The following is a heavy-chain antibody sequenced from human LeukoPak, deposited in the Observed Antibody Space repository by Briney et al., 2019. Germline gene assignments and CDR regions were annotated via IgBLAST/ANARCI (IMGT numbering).Heavy chain of an antibody. CDR1: GGTFSSYA. V-gene: IGHV1-69*04. CDR2: IIPILGIA. J-gene: IGHJ5*02. D-gene: IGHD2-2*01. CDR3: AREPINIVVVPAATAGGFDP. Sequence: ASVTVSCKASGGTFSSYAISWVRQAPGQGLEWMGRIIPILGIANYAQKFQGRVTITADKSTSTAYMELSSLRSEDTAVYYCAREPINIVVVPAATAGGFDPWGQGTLVTVSS.